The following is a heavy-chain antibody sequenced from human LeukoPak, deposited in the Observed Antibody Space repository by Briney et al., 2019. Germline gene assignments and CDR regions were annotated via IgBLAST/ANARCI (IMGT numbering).Heavy chain of an antibody. CDR1: GFTFSDYY. CDR3: PRDGTQRYYDFWSGYSGYYYGMDV. Sequence: GGSLRLSCAASGFTFSDYYMSWIRQAPGKGLEWVSYISSSGSTIYYADSVKGRFTISRDNAKNSLYLQMNSLRAEDTAVYYCPRDGTQRYYDFWSGYSGYYYGMDVWGQGTTVTVSS. J-gene: IGHJ6*02. D-gene: IGHD3-3*01. V-gene: IGHV3-11*01. CDR2: ISSSGSTI.